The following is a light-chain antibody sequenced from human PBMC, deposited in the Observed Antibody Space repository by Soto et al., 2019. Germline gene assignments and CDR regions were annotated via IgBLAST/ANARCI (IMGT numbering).Light chain of an antibody. J-gene: IGKJ5*01. CDR2: DAX. V-gene: IGKV3-20*01. CDR1: QSASSH. Sequence: VLWTQPPATLSFFPGERATLSCRXSQSASSHLACYQQKPGQATRPLXXDAXRRATDIAERFIGSGSGTDSALTISRLEPEAFSVYYCHQYGSSLSSTFGQGTRLEIK. CDR3: HQYGSSLSST.